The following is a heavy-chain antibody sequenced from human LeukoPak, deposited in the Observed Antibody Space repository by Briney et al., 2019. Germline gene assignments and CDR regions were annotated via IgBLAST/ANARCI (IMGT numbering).Heavy chain of an antibody. V-gene: IGHV1-2*02. CDR2: INPNSGGT. Sequence: ASVKVSCKASGYTFTSYGISWVRQAPGQGLEWMGWINPNSGGTNYAQKFQGRVTMTRDTSISTAYMELSRLRSDDTAVYYCARGPGGYYYYMDVWGKGTTVTISS. D-gene: IGHD2-2*01. CDR1: GYTFTSYG. J-gene: IGHJ6*03. CDR3: ARGPGGYYYYMDV.